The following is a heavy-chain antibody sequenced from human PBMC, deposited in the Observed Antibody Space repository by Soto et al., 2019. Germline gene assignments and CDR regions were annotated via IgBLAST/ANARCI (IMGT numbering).Heavy chain of an antibody. CDR1: SGSISSSNW. V-gene: IGHV4-4*02. CDR2: IYHSGST. CDR3: ARFALGNCSGCSCYSWHFDY. J-gene: IGHJ4*02. D-gene: IGHD2-15*01. Sequence: QVQLQESGPGLVKPSGTLSLTCAVSSGSISSSNWWSWVRQPPGKGLEWIGEIYHSGSTNYNPSLKSRVTISVDKSKNQFSLKLSSVTAADTAVYYCARFALGNCSGCSCYSWHFDYWGQGTLVTVSS.